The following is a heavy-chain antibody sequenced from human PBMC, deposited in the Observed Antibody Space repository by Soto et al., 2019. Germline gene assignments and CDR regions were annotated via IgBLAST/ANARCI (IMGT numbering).Heavy chain of an antibody. CDR2: ISSSSIYI. J-gene: IGHJ6*04. D-gene: IGHD3-9*01. CDR1: GFTFSSYS. CDR3: TRYRGILPTERITILWRHGHLDV. Sequence: PGGSLRLSCAASGFTFSSYSINWVRQAPGKGLEWVSSISSSSIYIYYADSVKGRFTISRDNAKNSLYLQMNSLRPEDTAVYYCTRYRGILPTERITILWRHGHLDVWGKGTTVNVSS. V-gene: IGHV3-21*01.